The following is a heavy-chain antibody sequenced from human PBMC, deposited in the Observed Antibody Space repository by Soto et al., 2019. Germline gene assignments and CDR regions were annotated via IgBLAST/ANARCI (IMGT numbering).Heavy chain of an antibody. CDR3: ARGGVSTRTFDY. J-gene: IGHJ4*02. D-gene: IGHD3-3*01. CDR2: IYPSDSDT. CDR1: GYNFAGYW. V-gene: IGHV5-51*01. Sequence: GESLKISCKGSGYNFAGYWIAWVRQMPGKGLELMGIIYPSDSDTRYRPSFQGQVTISADESISSAYLQWSSLRASDTAMYYCARGGVSTRTFDYWGQGTPVTVSS.